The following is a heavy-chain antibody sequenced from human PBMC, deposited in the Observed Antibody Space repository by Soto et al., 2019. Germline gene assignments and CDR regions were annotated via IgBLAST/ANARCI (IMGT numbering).Heavy chain of an antibody. CDR2: INPNSGGT. V-gene: IGHV1-2*02. J-gene: IGHJ5*02. CDR3: ARGSRGIAAAQPRLTT. D-gene: IGHD6-13*01. Sequence: ASVKVSCKASGYTFTGYYMHWVRQAPGQGLEGMGWINPNSGGTNYAQKFQGRVTMTRDTSISTAYMELSRLRSDDTAVYYCARGSRGIAAAQPRLTTWGQGTLVTVSS. CDR1: GYTFTGYY.